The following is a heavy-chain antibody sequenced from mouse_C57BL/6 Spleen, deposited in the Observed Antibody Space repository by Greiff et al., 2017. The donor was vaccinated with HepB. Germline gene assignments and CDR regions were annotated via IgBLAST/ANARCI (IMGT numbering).Heavy chain of an antibody. D-gene: IGHD2-5*01. V-gene: IGHV1-26*01. Sequence: EVQLQQSGPELVKPGASVKISCKASGYTFTDYYMNWVKQSHGKSLEWIGDINPNNGGTSYNQKFKGKATLTVDNSSSTAYMELRSLTSEDSAVYYCARSAHYSKEDYWGQGTTLTVSS. J-gene: IGHJ2*01. CDR3: ARSAHYSKEDY. CDR2: INPNNGGT. CDR1: GYTFTDYY.